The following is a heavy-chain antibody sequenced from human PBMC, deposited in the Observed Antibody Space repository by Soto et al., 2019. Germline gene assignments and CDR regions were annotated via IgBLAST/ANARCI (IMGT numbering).Heavy chain of an antibody. J-gene: IGHJ3*02. CDR2: IYSGGST. CDR1: GFTVSSNY. V-gene: IGHV3-66*01. Sequence: PGGSLRLSCAASGFTVSSNYMSWVRQAPGKGLEWVSVIYSGGSTYYADSVKGRFTISRDNSKNPLYFQMNSLRAEDTAVYYCARALLPHDAFDIWGQGTMVTVSS. CDR3: ARALLPHDAFDI.